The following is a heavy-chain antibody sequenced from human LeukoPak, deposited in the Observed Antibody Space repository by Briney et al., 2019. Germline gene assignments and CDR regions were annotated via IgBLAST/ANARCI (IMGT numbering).Heavy chain of an antibody. J-gene: IGHJ6*03. Sequence: SQTLSLTCAISVDTVSSNSAAWNWIRQSPWRGLEWRGWTYYRSKWYKEYVVSVKSRITINTDTSKNHFSLPMNSVTPEDTAVYYCASGYCSSTSCSVSYYMDVWGKGTPVTVSS. CDR1: VDTVSSNSAA. D-gene: IGHD2-2*01. CDR2: TYYRSKWYK. CDR3: ASGYCSSTSCSVSYYMDV. V-gene: IGHV6-1*01.